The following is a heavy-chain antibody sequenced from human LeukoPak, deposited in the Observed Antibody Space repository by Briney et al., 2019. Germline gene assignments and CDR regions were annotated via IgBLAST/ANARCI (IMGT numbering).Heavy chain of an antibody. CDR1: GYSISSGYY. D-gene: IGHD5-12*01. Sequence: SETLSLTCTVSGYSISSGYYWGWIRQPPGKGLEWIGYIYYSGSTNYNPSLKSRVTISVDTSKNQFSLKLSSVTAADTAVYYCARVAPSYYFDYWGQGTLVTVSS. J-gene: IGHJ4*02. CDR2: IYYSGST. CDR3: ARVAPSYYFDY. V-gene: IGHV4-38-2*02.